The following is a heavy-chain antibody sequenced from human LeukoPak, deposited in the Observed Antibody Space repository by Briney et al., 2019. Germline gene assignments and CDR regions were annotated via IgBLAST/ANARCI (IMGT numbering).Heavy chain of an antibody. CDR3: ARGGSGWYWGLDI. CDR2: IIPIFGTA. Sequence: ASVKVSCKASGGTFSSYAISWVRQAPGQGLELMGGIIPIFGTANYAQKFQGRVTITADESTSTAYMELSSLRSEDTAVYYCARGGSGWYWGLDIWGQGTMVTVSS. J-gene: IGHJ3*02. D-gene: IGHD6-19*01. CDR1: GGTFSSYA. V-gene: IGHV1-69*13.